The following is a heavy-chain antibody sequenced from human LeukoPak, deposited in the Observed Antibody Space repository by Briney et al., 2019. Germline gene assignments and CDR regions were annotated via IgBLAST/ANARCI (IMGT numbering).Heavy chain of an antibody. CDR2: ISSDGSGT. CDR3: ARVDTATDSDY. Sequence: GGSLRLSCAASGFTFSSYWMHWVRHAPGKGLVWVSRISSDGSGTNYADSVKGRFTISRDNAKNTLYLQMNSLRAEDTAVYYCARVDTATDSDYWGQGTLVTVSS. J-gene: IGHJ4*02. CDR1: GFTFSSYW. D-gene: IGHD5-18*01. V-gene: IGHV3-74*01.